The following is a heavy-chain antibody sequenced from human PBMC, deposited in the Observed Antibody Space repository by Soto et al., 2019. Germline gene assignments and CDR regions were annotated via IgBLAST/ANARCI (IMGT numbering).Heavy chain of an antibody. CDR1: GGSISSSNW. V-gene: IGHV4-4*02. J-gene: IGHJ4*02. CDR2: IYHSGST. CDR3: ARDRVAVAGRIPFDY. Sequence: SETLSLTCAVSGGSISSSNWWSWVRQPPGKGLEWIGEIYHSGSTNYNPSLKSRVTISVDKSKNQFSLKLSSVTAADTAVYYCARDRVAVAGRIPFDYWGEGTLVTVSS. D-gene: IGHD6-19*01.